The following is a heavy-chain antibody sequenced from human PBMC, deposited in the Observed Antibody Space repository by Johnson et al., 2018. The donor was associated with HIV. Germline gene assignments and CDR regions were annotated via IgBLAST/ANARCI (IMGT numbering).Heavy chain of an antibody. D-gene: IGHD2/OR15-2a*01. CDR3: ATNRGGAFDI. V-gene: IGHV3-20*04. J-gene: IGHJ3*02. Sequence: EKLVESGGGVVRPGESLRLSCAASGFIFDDFGMNWVRHAPGKGLEWVSDVNWNGARTGYADSVKGRFTISRDNAKNSVYLQMNSLRAEDTAVYYCATNRGGAFDIWGQGTMVTVSS. CDR1: GFIFDDFG. CDR2: VNWNGART.